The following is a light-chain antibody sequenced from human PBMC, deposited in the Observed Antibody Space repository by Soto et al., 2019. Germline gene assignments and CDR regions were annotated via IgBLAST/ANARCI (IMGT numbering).Light chain of an antibody. V-gene: IGLV2-8*01. CDR2: EVN. Sequence: QSALTQPPSASGSPGQSVAISCTGTSSDVGGYNYVSWYQQHPGKAPKLMIYEVNKRPSGVPDRFSGSKSDNTASLTISGLQAEDDADYYCCSYAGNSRVFGTGTKVTVL. J-gene: IGLJ1*01. CDR3: CSYAGNSRV. CDR1: SSDVGGYNY.